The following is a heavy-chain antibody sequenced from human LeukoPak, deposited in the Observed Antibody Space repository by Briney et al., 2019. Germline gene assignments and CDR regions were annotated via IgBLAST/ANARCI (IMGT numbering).Heavy chain of an antibody. Sequence: SGTLSLTCAVSGGSISSSNWWSWVRQPPGKGLEWIGEIYHSGSTYYNPSLKSRVTISVDRSKNQFSLKLSSVTAADTAVYYCARDSDPHDYGGNDQPGGAFDIWGQGTMVTVSS. V-gene: IGHV4-4*02. CDR2: IYHSGST. CDR3: ARDSDPHDYGGNDQPGGAFDI. J-gene: IGHJ3*02. CDR1: GGSISSSNW. D-gene: IGHD4-23*01.